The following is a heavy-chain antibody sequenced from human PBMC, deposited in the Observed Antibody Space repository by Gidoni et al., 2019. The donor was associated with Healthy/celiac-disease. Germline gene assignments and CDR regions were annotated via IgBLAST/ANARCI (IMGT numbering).Heavy chain of an antibody. Sequence: QVQLQQWGAGLLKPSETLSLTCAVYGGSFSGYYWSWIRHPPGKGLEWIGEINHSGSTNYNPSLKSRVTISVDTSKNQFSRKLSSVTAADTAVYYCASRAREMATAIDYWGQGTLVTVSS. CDR1: GGSFSGYY. V-gene: IGHV4-34*01. CDR3: ASRAREMATAIDY. D-gene: IGHD5-18*01. CDR2: INHSGST. J-gene: IGHJ4*02.